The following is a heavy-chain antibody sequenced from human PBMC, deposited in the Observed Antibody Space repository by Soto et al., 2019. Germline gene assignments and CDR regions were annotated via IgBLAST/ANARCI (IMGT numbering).Heavy chain of an antibody. CDR3: ARHIGAVISWPYYYYYCIDV. CDR1: GGSISSSSYY. Sequence: PSETLSLTCTVSGGSISSSSYYWGWIRQPPGKGLEWIGSIYYSGSTYYNPSLKSRVTISVDTSKNQFSLELSSVTAADTAVYYCARHIGAVISWPYYYYYCIDVCGQGTTGTVS. CDR2: IYYSGST. J-gene: IGHJ6*02. D-gene: IGHD6-13*01. V-gene: IGHV4-39*01.